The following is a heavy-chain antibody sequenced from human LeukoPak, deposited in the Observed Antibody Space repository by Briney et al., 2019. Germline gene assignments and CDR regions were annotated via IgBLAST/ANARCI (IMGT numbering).Heavy chain of an antibody. J-gene: IGHJ4*02. V-gene: IGHV1-2*02. CDR3: ARDPGDYGGNRFDY. CDR2: INPNSGGT. CDR1: GYTFTGYY. D-gene: IGHD4-23*01. Sequence: ASVKVSCKASGYTFTGYYLHWVRQAPGQGLEWMGWINPNSGGTNYAQKFQGRVTMTRDTSISAAYMELSRLRSDDTAVYYCARDPGDYGGNRFDYWGQGTLVTISS.